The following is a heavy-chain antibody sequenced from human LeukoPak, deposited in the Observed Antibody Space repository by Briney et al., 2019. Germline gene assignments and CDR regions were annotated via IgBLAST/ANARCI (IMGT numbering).Heavy chain of an antibody. CDR1: SGSFSGYY. Sequence: SETLSLTCAVYSGSFSGYYWSWIRQPLGKGLEWIGEINHSGSTNYNPSLKSRVTISVDTSKNQFSLKLSSVTAADTAVYYCARHLMVRGVICWFDPWGQGTLVTVSS. CDR3: ARHLMVRGVICWFDP. J-gene: IGHJ5*02. CDR2: INHSGST. D-gene: IGHD3-10*01. V-gene: IGHV4-34*01.